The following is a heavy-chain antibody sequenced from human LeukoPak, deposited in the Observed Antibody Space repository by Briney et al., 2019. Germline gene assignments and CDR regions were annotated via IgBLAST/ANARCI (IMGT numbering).Heavy chain of an antibody. V-gene: IGHV3-23*01. J-gene: IGHJ4*02. Sequence: GGSLRLSCAASGFTFSSNGMNWVRQDPGEGLEWVSGISGSGDSTYYADSVKGRFTISRDNSKNTVYMQMNRLRAEDTAVYYCAKVTNPYGSGSSFDYWGQGTQVTVSS. D-gene: IGHD3-10*01. CDR2: ISGSGDST. CDR1: GFTFSSNG. CDR3: AKVTNPYGSGSSFDY.